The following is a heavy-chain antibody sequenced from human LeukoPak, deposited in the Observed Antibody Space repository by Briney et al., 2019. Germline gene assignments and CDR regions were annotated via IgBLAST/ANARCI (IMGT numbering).Heavy chain of an antibody. J-gene: IGHJ4*02. V-gene: IGHV1-2*02. D-gene: IGHD2-2*01. CDR2: INPNSGGT. CDR1: GHTFTGYY. Sequence: ASVKVSCKASGHTFTGYYMHWVRQAPGQGLEWMGWINPNSGGTNSAQKIQGRVTMTRDTSIRTACMELSRLRSDDTAVYYCARRRKYCSSTSCYSADGFDYWGQGTLVTVSS. CDR3: ARRRKYCSSTSCYSADGFDY.